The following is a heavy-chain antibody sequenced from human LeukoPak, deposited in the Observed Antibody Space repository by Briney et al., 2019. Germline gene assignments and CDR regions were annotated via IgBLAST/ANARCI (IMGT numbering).Heavy chain of an antibody. CDR2: IYYSGST. V-gene: IGHV4-59*01. J-gene: IGHJ4*02. Sequence: SETLSLTCTVSGGSISSYYWSWIRQPPGKGLEWIGYIYYSGSTNYNPSLKSRVTISVDTSKNQFSLKLSSVTAADTAVYYCASVGYSSETFDYWGQGTLVTVSS. CDR1: GGSISSYY. D-gene: IGHD5-18*01. CDR3: ASVGYSSETFDY.